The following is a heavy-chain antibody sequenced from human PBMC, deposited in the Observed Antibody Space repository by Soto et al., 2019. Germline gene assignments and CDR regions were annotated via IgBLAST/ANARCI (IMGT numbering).Heavy chain of an antibody. CDR3: ARGGGSPAY. D-gene: IGHD1-26*01. CDR2: IYYSGST. CDR1: GGSISSYY. J-gene: IGHJ4*02. V-gene: IGHV4-59*01. Sequence: QVQLQESGPGLVKPSETLSLTCTVSGGSISSYYWSWIRQPPGKGLEWIGYIYYSGSTNYNPSLKSRVAISVDTSKNQFSLKLNSVTAADTAVYYCARGGGSPAYWGQGTLVTVSS.